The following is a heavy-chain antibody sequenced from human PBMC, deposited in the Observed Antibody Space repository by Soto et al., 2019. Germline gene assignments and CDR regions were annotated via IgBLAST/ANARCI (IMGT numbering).Heavy chain of an antibody. CDR1: GFTFDDYA. J-gene: IGHJ4*02. CDR3: AKDMTGGHQEMATIKGGYFDY. V-gene: IGHV3-9*01. D-gene: IGHD5-12*01. CDR2: ISWNSGSI. Sequence: PGGPLRLSWAASGFTFDDYAMHWVRQAPGKGLEWVSGISWNSGSIGYADSVKDRFTTSRDNAKNSLYLQMNSLRAEDTALYYCAKDMTGGHQEMATIKGGYFDYWGQGTLVTVSS.